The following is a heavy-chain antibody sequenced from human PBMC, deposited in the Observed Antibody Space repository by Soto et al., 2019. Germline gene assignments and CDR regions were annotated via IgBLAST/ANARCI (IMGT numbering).Heavy chain of an antibody. CDR3: ARGKGGYCSGGSCYPDAFDI. CDR1: GGSFSGYY. CDR2: NNHSGST. J-gene: IGHJ3*02. D-gene: IGHD2-15*01. Sequence: PSETLSLTCAVYGGSFSGYYWSWIRQPPGKGLEWIGENNHSGSTNYNPSLKSRVTISVDTSKNQFSLKLSSVTAADTAVYYCARGKGGYCSGGSCYPDAFDIWGQGTMVTVSS. V-gene: IGHV4-34*01.